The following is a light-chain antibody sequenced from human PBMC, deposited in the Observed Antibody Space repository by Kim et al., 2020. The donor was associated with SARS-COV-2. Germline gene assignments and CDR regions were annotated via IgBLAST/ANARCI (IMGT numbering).Light chain of an antibody. CDR3: NSRDSSGNHWV. CDR2: GKN. CDR1: SLRSYY. Sequence: SSELTQDPAVSVALGQTVRITCQGDSLRSYYASWYQQTPGQAPVLVIYGKNNRPSGIPDRFSGSSSGNTASLTITGAQAEDEADDYCNSRDSSGNHWVFGGGTQLTVL. J-gene: IGLJ3*02. V-gene: IGLV3-19*01.